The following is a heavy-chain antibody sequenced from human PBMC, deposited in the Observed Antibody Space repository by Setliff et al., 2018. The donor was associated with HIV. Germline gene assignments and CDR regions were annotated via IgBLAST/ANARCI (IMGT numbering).Heavy chain of an antibody. D-gene: IGHD3-9*01. CDR3: AGSILTGYYTFGADY. CDR1: GYTFTSYG. Sequence: ASVKVSCKASGYTFTSYGISWVRQAPGQGLEWMGWISAYNGNTNYAQKLQGRVTMTTDKSTSTAYMELSSLRSEDTALYYCAGSILTGYYTFGADYWGQGTLVTVSS. V-gene: IGHV1-18*01. CDR2: ISAYNGNT. J-gene: IGHJ4*02.